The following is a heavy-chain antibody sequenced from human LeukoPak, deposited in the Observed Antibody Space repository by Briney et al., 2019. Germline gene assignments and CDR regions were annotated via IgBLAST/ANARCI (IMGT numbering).Heavy chain of an antibody. CDR3: ARGYSYGYKVDY. CDR1: GFTFSSYA. CDR2: ITSNGGST. V-gene: IGHV3-64*01. Sequence: GGSLRLSCAAPGFTFSSYAMHWVRQAPGKGLEYVSAITSNGGSTYYANSVKGRFTISRDNSKNTLYLQMGSLRAEDMAVYYCARGYSYGYKVDYWGQGTLVTVSS. D-gene: IGHD5-18*01. J-gene: IGHJ4*02.